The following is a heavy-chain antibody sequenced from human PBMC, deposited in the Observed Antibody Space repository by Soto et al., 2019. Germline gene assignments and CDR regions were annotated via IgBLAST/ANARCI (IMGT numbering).Heavy chain of an antibody. Sequence: PSETLSLTCTVSGGSISSYYWSWIRQPPGKGLEWIGYIYYSGSTNYNPSLKSRVTISVDTSKNQFSLKLSSVTAADTAVYYCAREQRPPAPRNWFDPWGQGTLVTVSS. D-gene: IGHD2-2*01. CDR3: AREQRPPAPRNWFDP. V-gene: IGHV4-59*01. CDR1: GGSISSYY. CDR2: IYYSGST. J-gene: IGHJ5*02.